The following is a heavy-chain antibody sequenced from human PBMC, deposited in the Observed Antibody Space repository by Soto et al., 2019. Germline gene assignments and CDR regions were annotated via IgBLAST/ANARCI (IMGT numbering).Heavy chain of an antibody. CDR2: ISGSGGST. D-gene: IGHD6-13*01. Sequence: GGSLRLSCAASGFTVSSNYMSWVRQAPGKGLEWVSAISGSGGSTYYADSVKGRFTISRDNSKNTLYLQMNSLRAEDTAVYYCAKDPRPYSTDGAFDIWGQGTMVTVSS. V-gene: IGHV3-23*01. CDR3: AKDPRPYSTDGAFDI. J-gene: IGHJ3*02. CDR1: GFTVSSNY.